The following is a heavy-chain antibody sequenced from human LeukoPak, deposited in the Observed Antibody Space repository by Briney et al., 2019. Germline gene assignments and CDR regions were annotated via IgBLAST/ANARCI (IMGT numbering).Heavy chain of an antibody. D-gene: IGHD3-10*01. Sequence: GGSLRLSCAASGFTFSDYFMTWIRQAPGKGLEWVSYIGISDTTKYYADSVKGRFTISRDNAKNSLYLHMNSLRADDTAVYYCARAVRMVRIGAFDIWGQGTMVTVSS. CDR1: GFTFSDYF. V-gene: IGHV3-11*01. CDR3: ARAVRMVRIGAFDI. J-gene: IGHJ3*02. CDR2: IGISDTTK.